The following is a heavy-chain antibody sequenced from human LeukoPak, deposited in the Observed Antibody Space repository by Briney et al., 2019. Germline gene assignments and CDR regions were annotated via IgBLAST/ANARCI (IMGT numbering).Heavy chain of an antibody. CDR3: ARVFRTAAGSYFYYYGMDV. Sequence: SETLSLTCTVPGGSVSSGSYYWSWIRQPPGKGLEWIGYMSYSGSTNYNPSLKSRVTISVDTSKNQFSLKLSSVTAADTAVYYCARVFRTAAGSYFYYYGMDVWGQGTTVTVSS. J-gene: IGHJ6*02. CDR2: MSYSGST. CDR1: GGSVSSGSYY. D-gene: IGHD6-13*01. V-gene: IGHV4-61*01.